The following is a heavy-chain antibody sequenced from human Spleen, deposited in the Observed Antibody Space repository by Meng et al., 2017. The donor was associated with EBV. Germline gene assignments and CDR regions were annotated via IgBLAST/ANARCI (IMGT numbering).Heavy chain of an antibody. CDR1: GGCFSCHY. J-gene: IGHJ4*02. CDR2: INHRRST. V-gene: IGHV4-34*01. CDR3: ATWWGKGYY. Sequence: VQLHPGGVGLFKPPATPSLTCAVSGGCFSCHYWTWIRQPPGKGLGWIGEINHRRSTNYNPSLKSRVTISVDTSKRQFSLKLTSMTAADTAVYYCATWWGKGYYWGQETLVTVSS. D-gene: IGHD2-8*02.